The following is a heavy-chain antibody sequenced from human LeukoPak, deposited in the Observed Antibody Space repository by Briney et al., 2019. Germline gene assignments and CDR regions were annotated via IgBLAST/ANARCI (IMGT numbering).Heavy chain of an antibody. V-gene: IGHV3-33*01. J-gene: IGHJ4*02. Sequence: SGRSLRLSCAASGFTFSSYGMHWVRQAPGKGLEWVAVIWYDGSNKYYADSVKGRFTISRDNSKNTLYLQMNSLRAEDTAVYYCARGPLTYSDILTGWGREPFDYWGQGTPVTVSS. D-gene: IGHD3-9*01. CDR1: GFTFSSYG. CDR2: IWYDGSNK. CDR3: ARGPLTYSDILTGWGREPFDY.